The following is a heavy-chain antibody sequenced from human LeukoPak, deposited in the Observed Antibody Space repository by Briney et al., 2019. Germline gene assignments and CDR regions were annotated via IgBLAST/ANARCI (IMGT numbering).Heavy chain of an antibody. CDR1: GGSISSSSYY. D-gene: IGHD1-26*01. CDR3: ARFNSGSYQHYFDY. J-gene: IGHJ4*02. CDR2: IYYSGST. Sequence: SETLSLTCTVSGGSISSSSYYWGWIRQPPGTGLECIGSIYYSGSTYYNPSLKSRVTISIDTSKNQFSLKLSSVTAADTAVYYCARFNSGSYQHYFDYWGQGTLVTVSS. V-gene: IGHV4-39*07.